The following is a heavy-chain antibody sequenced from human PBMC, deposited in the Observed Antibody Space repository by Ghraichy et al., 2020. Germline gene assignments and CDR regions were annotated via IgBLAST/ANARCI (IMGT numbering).Heavy chain of an antibody. CDR1: GFTFSSYA. V-gene: IGHV3-64D*09. Sequence: GALRLSCSASGFTFSSYAMHWVRQAPGKGLEYVSAISSNGGSTYYADSVKGRFTISRDNSKNTLYLQMSSLRAEDTAVYYCVNIGVTDAFDIWGQGTMVTVSS. CDR2: ISSNGGST. CDR3: VNIGVTDAFDI. J-gene: IGHJ3*02.